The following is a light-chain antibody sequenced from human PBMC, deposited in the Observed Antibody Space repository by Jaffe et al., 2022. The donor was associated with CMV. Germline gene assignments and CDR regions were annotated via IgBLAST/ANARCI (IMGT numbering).Light chain of an antibody. V-gene: IGKV3-20*01. J-gene: IGKJ5*01. CDR3: QQYGTSPTT. Sequence: EIVLTQSPGTLSLSPGERATLSCRASQSVRANHLTWYQQRPGQPPRLLIFGASGRATGIPDRFSGSGSGTDFTLTISRLEPEDFAVYYCQQYGTSPTTFGQGTRLEIK. CDR1: QSVRANH. CDR2: GAS.